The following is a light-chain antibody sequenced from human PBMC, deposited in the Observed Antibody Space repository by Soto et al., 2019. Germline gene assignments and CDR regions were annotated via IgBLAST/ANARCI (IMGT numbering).Light chain of an antibody. CDR1: SSDVGGYNY. V-gene: IGLV2-14*01. CDR2: EVS. CDR3: CSFVDTGTYL. Sequence: QSALTQPASVSGSPGQSITISCTGTSSDVGGYNYVSWYQQHPDKAPKLILYEVSNRPSGVSNRFSGSKSGNTASLTISGLQSDDEADYYCCSFVDTGTYLFGSGTKVTVL. J-gene: IGLJ1*01.